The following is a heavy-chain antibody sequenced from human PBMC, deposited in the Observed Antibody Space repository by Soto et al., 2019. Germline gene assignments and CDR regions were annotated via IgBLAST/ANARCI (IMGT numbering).Heavy chain of an antibody. D-gene: IGHD2-8*01. CDR1: GGSISSGGYS. Sequence: SETLSLTCFVSGGSISSGGYSWSWIRQPPGKGLEWIGYIYHSGSTYYNPSLKSRVTISVDRSKNQFSLKLSSVTAADTAVYFCARYNSYAIHYWGRGNL. CDR2: IYHSGST. V-gene: IGHV4-30-2*01. J-gene: IGHJ4*02. CDR3: ARYNSYAIHY.